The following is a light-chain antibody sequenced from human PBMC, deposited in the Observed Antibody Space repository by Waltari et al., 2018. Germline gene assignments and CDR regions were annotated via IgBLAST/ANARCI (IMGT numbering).Light chain of an antibody. Sequence: EVVMTQSPATLSVSPGERATLSCRASQSIATALAWYQHKPGQPPRLLIYHATTRATAIPTRFRGSGSATDFTLTISGLQSEDSAVYYCQQYNRWPPLTFGGGTKVEI. J-gene: IGKJ4*01. V-gene: IGKV3D-15*01. CDR1: QSIATA. CDR2: HAT. CDR3: QQYNRWPPLT.